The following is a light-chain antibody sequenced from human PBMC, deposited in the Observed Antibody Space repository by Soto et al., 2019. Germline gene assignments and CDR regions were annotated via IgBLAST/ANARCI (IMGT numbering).Light chain of an antibody. V-gene: IGLV2-14*01. CDR3: SSYTRSSTLVV. Sequence: QSVLTQPASVSGSPGQSITISCTGTSSDVGGYNYVSWYQQHPGKAPKLMIYDVSNRPSGVSNRLSGSKSGNTASLTISGLQAEDEADYYCSSYTRSSTLVVCGGGTKLTVL. CDR2: DVS. J-gene: IGLJ2*01. CDR1: SSDVGGYNY.